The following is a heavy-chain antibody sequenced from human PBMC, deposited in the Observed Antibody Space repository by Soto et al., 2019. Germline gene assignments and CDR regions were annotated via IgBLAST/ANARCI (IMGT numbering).Heavy chain of an antibody. Sequence: DSLKISCEATGYTFTDYFMHWVRQAPGQGLEWMGWIRPITGGTHYAQRLQGRVTVTRDTSLNTAHMELSSLRSDDTAVYYCARGRHYRGYDYWRQGTPVTVS. J-gene: IGHJ4*02. CDR1: GYTFTDYF. D-gene: IGHD5-12*01. V-gene: IGHV1-2*02. CDR2: IRPITGGT. CDR3: ARGRHYRGYDY.